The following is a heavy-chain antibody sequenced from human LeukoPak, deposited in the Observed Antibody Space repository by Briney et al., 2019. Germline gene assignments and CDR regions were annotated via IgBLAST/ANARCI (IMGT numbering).Heavy chain of an antibody. CDR3: ARDSYSSGYSTINY. J-gene: IGHJ4*02. CDR2: IYTSGST. CDR1: GGSISSYY. D-gene: IGHD3-22*01. V-gene: IGHV4-4*07. Sequence: SGTLSLTCTVSGGSISSYYWSWIRQPAGKGLEWIGRIYTSGSTNYNPSLKSRVTMSVDTSKNQFSLKLSSVTAADTAVYHCARDSYSSGYSTINYWGQGTLVTVSS.